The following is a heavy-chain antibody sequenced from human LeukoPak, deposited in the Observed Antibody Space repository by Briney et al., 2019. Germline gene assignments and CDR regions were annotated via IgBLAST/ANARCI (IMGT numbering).Heavy chain of an antibody. CDR2: IYYSGRP. V-gene: IGHV4-39*01. D-gene: IGHD3-10*01. Sequence: SETLSLTCNVSGVSISRSSHYWGWIRQPPGKGLEWIGSIYYSGRPYYNPALKSRLTISVDTSKNQLSLNLTSVTAADTAVYYCARTLVRGIIEFDFWGQGTLVTVSS. CDR1: GVSISRSSHY. J-gene: IGHJ4*02. CDR3: ARTLVRGIIEFDF.